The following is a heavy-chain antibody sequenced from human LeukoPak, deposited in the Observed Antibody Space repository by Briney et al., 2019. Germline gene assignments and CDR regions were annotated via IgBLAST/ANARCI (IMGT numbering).Heavy chain of an antibody. Sequence: PGGSLRLSCAASGFTFSSYAMSWVRQAPGKGLEWVSTISSSGGSTYYADSVKGRFTISRDNSKNTLYLQMNSLRAEDTAVYYCAKRYGSSWYHFDCWGQGTLVTVSS. D-gene: IGHD6-13*01. CDR3: AKRYGSSWYHFDC. J-gene: IGHJ4*02. CDR2: ISSSGGST. V-gene: IGHV3-23*01. CDR1: GFTFSSYA.